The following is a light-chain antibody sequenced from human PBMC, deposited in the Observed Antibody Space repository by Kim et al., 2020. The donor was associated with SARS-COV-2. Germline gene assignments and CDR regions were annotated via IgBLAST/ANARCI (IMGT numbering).Light chain of an antibody. CDR1: QSVSSN. V-gene: IGKV3-15*01. Sequence: SLGERATLSCRASQSVSSNLAWYQQKPGQAPRLLIYGASTRATGIPARFSGSGSETEFTLTISSLQSEDFAVYYCQQYNNWPPGTFGQGTKVEIK. CDR2: GAS. CDR3: QQYNNWPPGT. J-gene: IGKJ1*01.